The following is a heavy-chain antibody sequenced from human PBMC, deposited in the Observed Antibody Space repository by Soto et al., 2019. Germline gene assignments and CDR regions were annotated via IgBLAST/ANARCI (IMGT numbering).Heavy chain of an antibody. V-gene: IGHV1-69*12. CDR2: IIPIFGTA. D-gene: IGHD2-21*02. CDR3: ASPPYCGGDCYSDDAFDI. Sequence: QVQLVQSGAEVKKPGSSVKVSCKASGGTFSSYAISWVRQAPGQGLEWMGGIIPIFGTANYAQKFQGRVTITAEESTSTAYMELSSLRSEDTAVYYCASPPYCGGDCYSDDAFDIWGQGTMVTVSS. J-gene: IGHJ3*02. CDR1: GGTFSSYA.